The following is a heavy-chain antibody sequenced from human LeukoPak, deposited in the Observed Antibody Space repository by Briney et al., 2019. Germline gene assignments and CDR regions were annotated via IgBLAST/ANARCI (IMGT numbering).Heavy chain of an antibody. CDR3: ARMRFLEWFPALFDY. CDR1: GGSISSYY. J-gene: IGHJ4*02. D-gene: IGHD3-3*01. Sequence: SETLSLTCTVSGGSISSYYWSWIRQPAGKGLEWIGYIYYSGSTNYNPSLKSRVTISVDTSKNQFSLKLSSVTAADTAVYYCARMRFLEWFPALFDYWGQGTLVTVSS. V-gene: IGHV4-59*01. CDR2: IYYSGST.